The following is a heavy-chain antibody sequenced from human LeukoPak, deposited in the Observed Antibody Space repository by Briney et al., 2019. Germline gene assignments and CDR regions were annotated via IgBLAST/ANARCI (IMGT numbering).Heavy chain of an antibody. Sequence: SETLSLTCAVYGGSFSGYFWGWIRQPPGKGLEWIGSIYYTGSTYYNPSLKSRVTISVDTSKNQFSLNLSSVTAADTAVYYCARHTSSSMDYWGQGTLVTVSS. CDR3: ARHTSSSMDY. D-gene: IGHD6-6*01. V-gene: IGHV4-39*01. J-gene: IGHJ4*02. CDR1: GGSFSGYF. CDR2: IYYTGST.